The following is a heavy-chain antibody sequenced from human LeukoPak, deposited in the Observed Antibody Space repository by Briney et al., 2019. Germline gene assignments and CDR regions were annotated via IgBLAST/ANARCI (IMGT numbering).Heavy chain of an antibody. CDR1: GFTVSNNY. J-gene: IGHJ4*02. Sequence: GGSLRLSCAASGFTVSNNYMNWVRQAPGKGLERVSVIYSGGSTYYADSVQGRFTISRDNSKNTLYLQMNSLRAEDTAVYYCARGQRAAAGFDSWGQGTLVTVSS. D-gene: IGHD6-13*01. V-gene: IGHV3-53*01. CDR3: ARGQRAAAGFDS. CDR2: IYSGGST.